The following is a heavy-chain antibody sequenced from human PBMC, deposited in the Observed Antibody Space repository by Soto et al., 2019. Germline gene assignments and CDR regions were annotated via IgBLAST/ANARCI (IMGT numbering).Heavy chain of an antibody. CDR2: INPSGGST. J-gene: IGHJ4*02. CDR3: ARADYYDSSGFYYDC. Sequence: QVQLVQSGAEVKKPGASVKVSCKASGYIFTNHYIHWVRQAPGQGLEWMGIINPSGGSTNYLQKFQGRITMTRHTPPSTVYMELSSLRSEDTAVYFCARADYYDSSGFYYDCWGQGTLVTVSS. CDR1: GYIFTNHY. D-gene: IGHD3-22*01. V-gene: IGHV1-46*01.